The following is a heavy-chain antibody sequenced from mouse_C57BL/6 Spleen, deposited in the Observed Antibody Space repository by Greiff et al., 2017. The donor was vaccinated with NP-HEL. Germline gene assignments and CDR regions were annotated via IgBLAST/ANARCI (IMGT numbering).Heavy chain of an antibody. Sequence: VQLQQPGAELVMPGASVKLSCKASGYTFTSYWMHWVKQRPGQGLEWIGEIDPSDSYTNYNQKFKGKSTLTVDKSSSTAYMQLSSLTSEDSAVYYCARSGNTVVAPWAMDYWGQGTSVTVSS. CDR1: GYTFTSYW. J-gene: IGHJ4*01. D-gene: IGHD1-1*01. CDR2: IDPSDSYT. V-gene: IGHV1-69*01. CDR3: ARSGNTVVAPWAMDY.